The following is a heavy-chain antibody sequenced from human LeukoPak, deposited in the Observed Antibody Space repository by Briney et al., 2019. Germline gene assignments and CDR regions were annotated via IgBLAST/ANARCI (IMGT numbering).Heavy chain of an antibody. D-gene: IGHD6-19*01. J-gene: IGHJ4*02. CDR1: GGSFSGYY. Sequence: PSETLSLTCAVYGGSFSGYYWSWIRQPPGKGLEWIGEINHSGSTNYNPSLKSRVTISVDTSKNQFSLKLSSVTAADTAVYYCARRIAVAGSYFDYWGQGTLVTVSS. V-gene: IGHV4-34*01. CDR2: INHSGST. CDR3: ARRIAVAGSYFDY.